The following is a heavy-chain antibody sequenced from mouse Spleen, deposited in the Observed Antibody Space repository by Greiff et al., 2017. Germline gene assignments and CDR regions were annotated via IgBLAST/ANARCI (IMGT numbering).Heavy chain of an antibody. V-gene: IGHV14-3*01. CDR2: IDPANGNT. D-gene: IGHD1-1*01. CDR1: GFNIKNTY. Sequence: EVKVEESVAELVRPGASVKLSCTASGFNIKNTYMHWVKQRPEQGLEWIGRIDPANGNTKYAPKFQGKATITADTSSNTAYLQLSSLTSEDTAIYYCARDYYDGSYEFAYWGQGTLVTVSA. CDR3: ARDYYDGSYEFAY. J-gene: IGHJ3*01.